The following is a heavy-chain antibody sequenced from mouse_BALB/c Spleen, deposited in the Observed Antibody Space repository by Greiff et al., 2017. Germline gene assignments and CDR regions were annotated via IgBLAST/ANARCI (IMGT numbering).Heavy chain of an antibody. V-gene: IGHV5-15*02. D-gene: IGHD2-1*01. CDR2: ISNLAYSI. J-gene: IGHJ1*01. Sequence: EVQLVESGGGLVQPGGSRKLSCAASGFTFSDYGMAWVRQAPGKGLEWVAFISNLAYSIYYADTVTGRFTISRENAKNTLFLEMSSLRSEDTAMYYCAREWGNYGYFDVWGAGTTVTVSS. CDR3: AREWGNYGYFDV. CDR1: GFTFSDYG.